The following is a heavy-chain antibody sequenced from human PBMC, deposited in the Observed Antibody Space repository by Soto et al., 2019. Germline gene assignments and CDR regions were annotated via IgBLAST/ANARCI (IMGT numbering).Heavy chain of an antibody. D-gene: IGHD4-17*01. CDR3: SRDCATYGDLFDY. CDR1: GFTFSSYA. CDR2: ISYDGSNT. Sequence: PGGSLRLSCAASGFTFSSYAMHWVRQAPGKGLEWVAVISYDGSNTYYADSVKGRFTISRDNSKNTLYLQMNSLRAEDTAVYYCSRDCATYGDLFDYWGQGTLVTVSS. V-gene: IGHV3-30-3*01. J-gene: IGHJ4*02.